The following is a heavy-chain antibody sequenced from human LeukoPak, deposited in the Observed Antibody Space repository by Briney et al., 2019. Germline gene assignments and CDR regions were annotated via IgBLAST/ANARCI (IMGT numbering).Heavy chain of an antibody. CDR1: GFTFSTYA. Sequence: GGSLRLSCAASGFTFSTYAMTWVRKAPGKGLEWVSGIGGGSSNTYYADSVKGRLTISRDNSKNTLYLQMNSLRAEDTAVYYCAKRGAVAARYYFDYWGQGALVTVSS. CDR3: AKRGAVAARYYFDY. CDR2: IGGGSSNT. J-gene: IGHJ4*02. V-gene: IGHV3-23*01. D-gene: IGHD6-19*01.